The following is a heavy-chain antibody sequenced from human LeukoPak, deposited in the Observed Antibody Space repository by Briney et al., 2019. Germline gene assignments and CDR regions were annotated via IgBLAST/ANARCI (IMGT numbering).Heavy chain of an antibody. Sequence: GASVKVSCKASGYTFTGYYMHWVRQAPGQGLEWMGWINPNSGGTNYAQKFQGRVTMTRDTSISTAYMELSRLRSDDTAVYYCARDRGGSYYVCDLDYWGQGTLVTVSS. D-gene: IGHD1-26*01. CDR1: GYTFTGYY. V-gene: IGHV1-2*02. CDR2: INPNSGGT. CDR3: ARDRGGSYYVCDLDY. J-gene: IGHJ4*02.